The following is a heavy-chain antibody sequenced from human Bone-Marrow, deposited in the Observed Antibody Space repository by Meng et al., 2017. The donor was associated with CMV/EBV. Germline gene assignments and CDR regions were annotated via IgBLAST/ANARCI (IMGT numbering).Heavy chain of an antibody. D-gene: IGHD6-6*01. CDR2: ISSSSSYI. J-gene: IGHJ5*02. Sequence: GESLKISCAASGFTFSSSSMNWVRQAPGKGLEWVSSISSSSSYIYYADSVKGRFTISRDNAKNSLYLQMNSLRAEDTAVYYCARGGIAARIRGSWFDPWGQGTLVTVSS. CDR1: GFTFSSSS. CDR3: ARGGIAARIRGSWFDP. V-gene: IGHV3-21*01.